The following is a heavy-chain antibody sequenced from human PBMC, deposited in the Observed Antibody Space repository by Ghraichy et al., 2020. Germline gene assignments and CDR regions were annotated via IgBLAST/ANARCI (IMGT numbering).Heavy chain of an antibody. CDR1: GGSVSSYY. Sequence: SETLSLTCSVSGGSVSSYYWSWIRQAAGKGLEWIGRIYTSGTTDYNPSLKSRVTMSVDTSKNQFSLEGTSVTAADTAVDYCARDGFYYDSSGFDSWVQGILVTVSS. CDR3: ARDGFYYDSSGFDS. V-gene: IGHV4-4*07. CDR2: IYTSGTT. J-gene: IGHJ4*02. D-gene: IGHD3-22*01.